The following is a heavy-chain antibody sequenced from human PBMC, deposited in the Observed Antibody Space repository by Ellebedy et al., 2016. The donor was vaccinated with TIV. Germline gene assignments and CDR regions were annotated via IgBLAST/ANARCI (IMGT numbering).Heavy chain of an antibody. CDR3: TRDGREWSRDY. CDR2: IVSSGGEA. J-gene: IGHJ4*02. Sequence: GGSLRLXXAASGFTFSISGMTWVRQAPGKGLEWVATIVSSGGEAYYADPAKGRFTISRDNVMNSVYLQLNSLSVEDTAVYYCTRDGREWSRDYWGQGTLVTVSS. D-gene: IGHD3-3*01. CDR1: GFTFSISG. V-gene: IGHV3-21*06.